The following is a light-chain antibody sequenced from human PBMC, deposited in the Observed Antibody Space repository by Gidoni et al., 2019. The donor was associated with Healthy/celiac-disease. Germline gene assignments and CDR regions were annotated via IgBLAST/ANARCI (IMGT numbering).Light chain of an antibody. Sequence: SVLTQPPSASGTPGQRVTLSCSGSSSNIGSNYVYWYQQLPGTAPKLLIYSNNQRPSGVPDRFSGSKSGTSASLAISGLRSEDEADYYCAAWDDSLSGSWVFGGGTKLTVL. CDR3: AAWDDSLSGSWV. CDR2: SNN. J-gene: IGLJ3*02. CDR1: SSNIGSNY. V-gene: IGLV1-47*02.